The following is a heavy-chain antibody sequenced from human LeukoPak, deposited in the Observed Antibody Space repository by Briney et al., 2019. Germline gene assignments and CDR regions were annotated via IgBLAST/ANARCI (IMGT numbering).Heavy chain of an antibody. D-gene: IGHD6-13*01. CDR3: ARPDSSSWYSPFDY. CDR1: GYTFTGYY. CDR2: INPNSGDT. Sequence: ASVKVSCKASGYTFTGYYMHWVRQAPGQGLEWMGWINPNSGDTNYAQKFQGRVTITRDTSISTAYMEVSRLRSDDTGVYYCARPDSSSWYSPFDYWGQGTLVTVSS. V-gene: IGHV1-2*02. J-gene: IGHJ4*02.